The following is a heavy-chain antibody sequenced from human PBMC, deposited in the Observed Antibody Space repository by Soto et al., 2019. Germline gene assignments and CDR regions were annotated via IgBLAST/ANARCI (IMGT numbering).Heavy chain of an antibody. J-gene: IGHJ6*02. V-gene: IGHV3-30-3*01. Sequence: QVQLVESGGGVVQPGRSLRLSCAASGFTFSSYAMHWVRQAPGKGLEWVAVISYDGSNKYYADSVKGRFTISRDNSKNALYLQMKSLRVEDTALYYCARETYYDFGGGPYYGMDVWGQGTTVTVSS. CDR2: ISYDGSNK. D-gene: IGHD3-3*01. CDR3: ARETYYDFGGGPYYGMDV. CDR1: GFTFSSYA.